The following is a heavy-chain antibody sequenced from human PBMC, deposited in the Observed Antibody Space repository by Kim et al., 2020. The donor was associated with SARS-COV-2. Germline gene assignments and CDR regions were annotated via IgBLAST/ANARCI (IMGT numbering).Heavy chain of an antibody. D-gene: IGHD5-12*01. V-gene: IGHV4-39*07. CDR2: IYYSGST. CDR3: ARDKEGYSGYDEYYFDY. CDR1: GGSISSSSYY. J-gene: IGHJ4*02. Sequence: SETLSLTCTVSGGSISSSSYYWGWIRQPPGKGLEWIGSIYYSGSTYYNPSLKSRVTISVDTSKNQFSLKLSSVTAADTAVYYCARDKEGYSGYDEYYFDYWGQGTLVTVAS.